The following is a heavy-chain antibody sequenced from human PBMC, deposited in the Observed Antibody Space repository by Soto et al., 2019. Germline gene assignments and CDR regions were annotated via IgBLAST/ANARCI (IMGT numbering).Heavy chain of an antibody. J-gene: IGHJ4*02. D-gene: IGHD2-2*01. Sequence: SVKVSCKASGGTFSSYAISWVRQAPGQGLEWVGGIIPIFGTANYAQKFQSRVTITADESTSTAYMELSSLRSEDTALNYCAGGHHRSAVSYFGCRGRVPRVVVGS. CDR3: AGGHHRSAVSYFGC. CDR1: GGTFSSYA. V-gene: IGHV1-69*13. CDR2: IIPIFGTA.